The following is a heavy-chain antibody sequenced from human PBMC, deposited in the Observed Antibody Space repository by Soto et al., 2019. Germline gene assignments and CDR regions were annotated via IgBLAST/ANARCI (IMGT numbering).Heavy chain of an antibody. CDR2: TRNKANSYTT. V-gene: IGHV3-72*01. J-gene: IGHJ4*02. Sequence: EVQLVESGGGLVQPGGSQRLSCAASGFTFSDYYMDWVRQAPGKGLEWVGRTRNKANSYTTEYAASVKGRFTISRDDSKNSLYLQMNSLKTEDTAVYYCTRATEYTFAYWGQGTLVTVSS. CDR3: TRATEYTFAY. D-gene: IGHD6-6*01. CDR1: GFTFSDYY.